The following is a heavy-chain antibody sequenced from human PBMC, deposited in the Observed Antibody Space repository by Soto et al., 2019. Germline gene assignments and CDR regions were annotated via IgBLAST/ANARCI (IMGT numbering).Heavy chain of an antibody. CDR1: GGSFSDYY. J-gene: IGHJ4*02. CDR2: INHSGST. V-gene: IGHV4-34*01. D-gene: IGHD6-19*01. Sequence: SETLSLTCAVYGGSFSDYYWSWIRQPPGKGLEWIGEINHSGSTNYNPSLKSRVTISVDTSKNQFSLKLSSVTAADTAVYYCARGGWYSSGRYFNYWGQGTLVTVSS. CDR3: ARGGWYSSGRYFNY.